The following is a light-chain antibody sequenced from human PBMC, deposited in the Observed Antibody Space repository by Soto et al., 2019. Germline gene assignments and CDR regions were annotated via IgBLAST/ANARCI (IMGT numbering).Light chain of an antibody. Sequence: QSVLTRAASVFGSPGQSIAISCTGTNVDVGGFEYVSWYQQHPGKVPKLMIYDVNNRPSGVSNRFSGSKSGNTASLTISGLQAEDEADYFCSSYTSSNTYVFGTGTRSPS. CDR3: SSYTSSNTYV. CDR2: DVN. J-gene: IGLJ1*01. CDR1: NVDVGGFEY. V-gene: IGLV2-14*03.